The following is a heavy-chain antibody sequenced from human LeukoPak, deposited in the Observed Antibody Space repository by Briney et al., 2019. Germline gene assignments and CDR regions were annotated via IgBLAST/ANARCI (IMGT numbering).Heavy chain of an antibody. V-gene: IGHV4-34*01. D-gene: IGHD1-14*01. CDR2: IHHSGST. J-gene: IGHJ4*02. Sequence: SETLSLTCAVYGGSFSGYYWSWIRQPPGKGLEWVGEIHHSGSTNYKPSLKSRVTISGDTSKNQFSLRLSSVTAADTAVYYCARGSLPGYYFDFWGQGTLVTVSP. CDR3: ARGSLPGYYFDF. CDR1: GGSFSGYY.